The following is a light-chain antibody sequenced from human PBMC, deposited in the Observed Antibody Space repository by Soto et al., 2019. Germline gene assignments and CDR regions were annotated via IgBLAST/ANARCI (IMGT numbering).Light chain of an antibody. V-gene: IGKV3-20*01. Sequence: EIVLTQSPGTLSLSPGERATLSCRASQSVRSSDVTWYQQQPGQAPRLLIYGAFNRATDIPDRFSGSGSGTDFTLTISRLEPEDFAVYYCQHCGSSRFTFGQGTRLEIK. CDR1: QSVRSSD. CDR3: QHCGSSRFT. CDR2: GAF. J-gene: IGKJ2*01.